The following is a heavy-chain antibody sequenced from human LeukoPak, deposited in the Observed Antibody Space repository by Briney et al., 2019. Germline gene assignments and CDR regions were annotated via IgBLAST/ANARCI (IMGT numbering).Heavy chain of an antibody. CDR3: ASEQGDAFDI. CDR2: IYYSGST. V-gene: IGHV4-59*01. CDR1: GGSFSGYY. Sequence: SETLSLTCAVYGGSFSGYYWSWIRKPPGKGLEWIGYIYYSGSTNYNPSLKSRVTISVDTSKNQFSLKLSSVTAADTAVYYCASEQGDAFDIWGQGTMVTVSS. J-gene: IGHJ3*02.